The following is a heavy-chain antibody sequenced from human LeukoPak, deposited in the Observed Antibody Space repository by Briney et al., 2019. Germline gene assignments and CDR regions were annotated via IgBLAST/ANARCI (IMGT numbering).Heavy chain of an antibody. D-gene: IGHD1-1*01. J-gene: IGHJ4*02. Sequence: SETLSLTCTVSGGSIINYYRSWIRQPPGRGLEWIGYINYSGSTNYNPSLKNRVTISVDTSKNQFSLKVTSVTAADTAVYYCARLNGGYSGQGTLVTVSS. CDR1: GGSIINYY. V-gene: IGHV4-59*08. CDR3: ARLNGGY. CDR2: INYSGST.